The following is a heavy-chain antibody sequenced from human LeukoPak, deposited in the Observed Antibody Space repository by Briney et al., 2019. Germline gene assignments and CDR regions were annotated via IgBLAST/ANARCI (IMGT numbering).Heavy chain of an antibody. CDR2: IYYSGST. D-gene: IGHD4-17*01. J-gene: IGHJ4*02. V-gene: IGHV4-59*08. CDR1: GGSFSSYY. Sequence: PSETLSLTCTVSGGSFSSYYRSWIRQPPGKGLEWIGYIYYSGSTNYNPSLKSRVTISVDTSKNQFSLKLSSVTAADTAVYYCAMGDYGDYGFVGYWGQGTLVTVSS. CDR3: AMGDYGDYGFVGY.